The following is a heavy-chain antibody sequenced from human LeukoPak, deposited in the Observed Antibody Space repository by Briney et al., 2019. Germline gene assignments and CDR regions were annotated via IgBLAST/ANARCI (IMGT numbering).Heavy chain of an antibody. CDR3: ARDSVYCSGGSCYSSYYGMDV. V-gene: IGHV4-59*01. J-gene: IGHJ6*02. Sequence: SETLSLTCTVSGVSISSYYWSWIRQPPGKGLEWIGYIYYSGSTNYNPSLKNRVTISVDTSKNQFSLKLSSVTAADTAVYYCARDSVYCSGGSCYSSYYGMDVWGQGTTVTVSS. CDR1: GVSISSYY. D-gene: IGHD2-15*01. CDR2: IYYSGST.